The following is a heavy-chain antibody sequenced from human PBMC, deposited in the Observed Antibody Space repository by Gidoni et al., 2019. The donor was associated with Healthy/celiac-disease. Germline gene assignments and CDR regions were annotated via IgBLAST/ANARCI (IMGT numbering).Heavy chain of an antibody. CDR3: ARGGITMVRGVGNYYYYYGMDA. CDR1: GYTFTSYA. V-gene: IGHV7-4-1*01. D-gene: IGHD3-10*01. Sequence: QVQLVQSGSELKKPGASVKVSCKASGYTFTSYAMNWVRQAPGQGLEWMGWINTNTGNPTYAQGFTGRFVFSLDTSVSTAYLQICSLKAEDTAVYYCARGGITMVRGVGNYYYYYGMDAWGQGTTVTVSS. CDR2: INTNTGNP. J-gene: IGHJ6*02.